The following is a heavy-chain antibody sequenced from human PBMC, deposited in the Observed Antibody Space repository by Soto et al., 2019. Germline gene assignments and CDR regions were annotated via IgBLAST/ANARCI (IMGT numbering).Heavy chain of an antibody. CDR3: ARRAAAGRDYYYGMDV. CDR1: GDSVSSNTAA. CDR2: TYYRSKWYN. D-gene: IGHD6-13*01. J-gene: IGHJ6*02. Sequence: PSQTLSLTCAISGDSVSSNTAAWNWIRQSPSRGLEWLGRTYYRSKWYNDYAVSVKSRIIINPDTSKNQFSLHLNSVTPEDTAVYYCARRAAAGRDYYYGMDVWGLGTTVTVSS. V-gene: IGHV6-1*01.